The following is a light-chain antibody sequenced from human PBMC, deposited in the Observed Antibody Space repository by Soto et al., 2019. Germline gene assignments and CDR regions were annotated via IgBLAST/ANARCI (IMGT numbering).Light chain of an antibody. CDR1: QSVSTN. CDR2: SAS. J-gene: IGKJ1*01. Sequence: IVMTQSPATLSVSPWDRATLSCRASQSVSTNLGWYQQRPGQAPRLLIYSASSRATGVPARFSGSGSGTEFTLTISSLQSEDFAVYYCQQYNNWPRTFGQGTKVDIK. V-gene: IGKV3-15*01. CDR3: QQYNNWPRT.